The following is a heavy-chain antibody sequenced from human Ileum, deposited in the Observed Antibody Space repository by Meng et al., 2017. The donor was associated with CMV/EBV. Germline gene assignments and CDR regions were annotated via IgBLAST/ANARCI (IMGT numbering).Heavy chain of an antibody. CDR2: ISFDGDGR. CDR3: ARAVAAAEYFDL. Sequence: GESLKISCTASGFLFSSYTMNWVRQAPGQGLEWVAGISFDGDGRYYADSVKGRFTISRDNSKNTLFLQMNSLRAEDTAVYYCARAVAAAEYFDLWGQGTLVTVSS. D-gene: IGHD6-13*01. CDR1: GFLFSSYT. J-gene: IGHJ4*02. V-gene: IGHV3-30-3*01.